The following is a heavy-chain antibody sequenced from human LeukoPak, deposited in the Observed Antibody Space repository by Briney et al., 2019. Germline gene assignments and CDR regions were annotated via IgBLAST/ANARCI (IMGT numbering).Heavy chain of an antibody. D-gene: IGHD6-13*01. J-gene: IGHJ4*02. CDR3: AGFIAAAAY. CDR2: IYHSGSA. CDR1: GGSISSGGYY. Sequence: SPSETLSLTCTVSGGSISSGGYYWSWIRQPPGKGLEWIGYIYHSGSAYYNPSLKSRVTISVDRSKNQFSLKLSSVTAADTAVYYCAGFIAAAAYWGQGTLVTVSS. V-gene: IGHV4-30-2*01.